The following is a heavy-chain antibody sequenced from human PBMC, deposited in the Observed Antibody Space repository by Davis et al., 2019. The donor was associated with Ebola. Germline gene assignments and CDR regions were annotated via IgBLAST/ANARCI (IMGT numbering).Heavy chain of an antibody. D-gene: IGHD5-18*01. J-gene: IGHJ4*02. CDR1: GFTFSSYA. CDR3: ATPGLRGYSYGPFDY. CDR2: ISYDGSNK. Sequence: PGGSLRLSCAASGFTFSSYAMHWVRQAPGKGLEWVAVISYDGSNKYYSDSVKGRFTISRDNSKNTLYLQMNSLRAEDTAVYYCATPGLRGYSYGPFDYWGQGTLVTVSS. V-gene: IGHV3-30*14.